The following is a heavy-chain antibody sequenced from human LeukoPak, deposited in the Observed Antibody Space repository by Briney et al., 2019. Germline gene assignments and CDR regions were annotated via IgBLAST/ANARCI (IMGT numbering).Heavy chain of an antibody. CDR3: AKDPDRDCSSTSCSFDY. J-gene: IGHJ4*02. CDR1: GFTFDDYA. V-gene: IGHV3-9*01. CDR2: ISWNSGSI. D-gene: IGHD2-2*01. Sequence: GRSLRLSCAASGFTFDDYAMHWVRQAPGKGLEWVSGISWNSGSIGYADSVKGRLTISRDNAKNSLYLQMNSLRAEDTALYYCAKDPDRDCSSTSCSFDYWGQGTLVTVSS.